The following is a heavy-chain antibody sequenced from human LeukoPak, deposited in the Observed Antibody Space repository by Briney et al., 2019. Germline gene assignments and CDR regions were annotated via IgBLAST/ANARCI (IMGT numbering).Heavy chain of an antibody. J-gene: IGHJ4*02. CDR3: TTDVGLKIAAAYPFDY. CDR2: IRSKANSYAT. CDR1: GFTFSGSA. Sequence: PGGSLRLSCAASGFTFSGSAMHWVRQASGKGLEWVGRIRSKANSYATAYAASVKRRSTISRDDSKNTAYLQMNSLKTEDTAVYYCTTDVGLKIAAAYPFDYWGQGTLVTVSS. D-gene: IGHD6-13*01. V-gene: IGHV3-73*01.